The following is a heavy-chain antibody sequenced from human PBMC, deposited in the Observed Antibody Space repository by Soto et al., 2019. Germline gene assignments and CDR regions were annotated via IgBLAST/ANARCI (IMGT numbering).Heavy chain of an antibody. CDR1: GDSVSSNSAA. CDR3: ARVGIAVAGTPYGMDV. CDR2: TYYRSKWYN. D-gene: IGHD6-19*01. Sequence: SQTLSLTCAISGDSVSSNSAAWNWIRKSPSRGLEWLGRTYYRSKWYNDYAVSVKSRITINPDTSKNQFSLQLNSVTPEDTAVYYCARVGIAVAGTPYGMDVWGQGTTVTVSS. V-gene: IGHV6-1*01. J-gene: IGHJ6*02.